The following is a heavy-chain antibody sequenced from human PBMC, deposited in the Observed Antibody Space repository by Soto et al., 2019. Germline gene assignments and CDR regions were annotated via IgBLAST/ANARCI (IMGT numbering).Heavy chain of an antibody. Sequence: QVQLVESGGGVVQPGRSLRLSCAASGFTFSSYGMHWVRQAPGKGLEWVAVISYDGSNKYYADSVKGRFTISRDNSKNTLYLQMNSLRAEDTAVYYGAKDKCSSCLYYYYGMDVWGQGTTVTVSS. J-gene: IGHJ6*02. CDR2: ISYDGSNK. CDR1: GFTFSSYG. D-gene: IGHD6-13*01. V-gene: IGHV3-30*18. CDR3: AKDKCSSCLYYYYGMDV.